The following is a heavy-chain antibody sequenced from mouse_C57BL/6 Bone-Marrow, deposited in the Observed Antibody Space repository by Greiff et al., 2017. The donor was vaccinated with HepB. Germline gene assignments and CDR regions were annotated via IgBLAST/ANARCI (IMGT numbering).Heavy chain of an antibody. V-gene: IGHV5-12*01. CDR3: ARRTAQATFSY. CDR1: GFTFSDYY. Sequence: EVKLVESGGGLVQPGGSLKLSCAASGFTFSDYYMYWVRQTPEKRLEWVAYISNGGGSTYYPDTVKGRFTISRDNAKNTLYLQMSRLKSEDTAMYYCARRTAQATFSYWGQGTLVTVSA. CDR2: ISNGGGST. J-gene: IGHJ3*01. D-gene: IGHD3-2*02.